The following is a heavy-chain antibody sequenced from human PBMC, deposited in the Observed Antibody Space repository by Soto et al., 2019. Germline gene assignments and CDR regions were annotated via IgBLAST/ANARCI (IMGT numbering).Heavy chain of an antibody. Sequence: QVQLVQSGAEVKKPGASVKVSCKASGYTFTSYDINWVRQATGQGLEWMGWMNPNSGNTGYAQKFQGRVTMTRNTXIXXAYMELSSLRSEDTAVYYCARGVGGTAAAGHWFDPWGQGTLVTVSS. V-gene: IGHV1-8*01. CDR3: ARGVGGTAAAGHWFDP. CDR2: MNPNSGNT. D-gene: IGHD6-13*01. J-gene: IGHJ5*02. CDR1: GYTFTSYD.